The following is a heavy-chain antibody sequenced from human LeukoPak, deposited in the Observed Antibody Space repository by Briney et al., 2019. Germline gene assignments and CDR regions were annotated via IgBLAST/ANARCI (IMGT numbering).Heavy chain of an antibody. V-gene: IGHV3-48*03. CDR3: ARAMTS. J-gene: IGHJ4*02. D-gene: IGHD4-11*01. Sequence: GGSLRLSCTASGFTFSSYEMNWVRQAPGKGLEWVSHISSSGTIIYYADSVKGRFTISRDNANNSLYLQMNSLRAEDTAVYYCARAMTSWGQGTLVTVSS. CDR2: ISSSGTII. CDR1: GFTFSSYE.